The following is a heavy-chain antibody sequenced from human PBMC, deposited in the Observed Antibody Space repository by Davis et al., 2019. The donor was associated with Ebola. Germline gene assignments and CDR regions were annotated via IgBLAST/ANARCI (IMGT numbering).Heavy chain of an antibody. D-gene: IGHD3-3*01. CDR2: ISWNSASI. J-gene: IGHJ6*04. CDR3: AKEVLRFLEFRYERLYTMDV. Sequence: GGSLRLSCAASGFTFDDYAMHWVRQVPGKGLEWVSGISWNSASIGYADSVKGRFTISRDNAKNSLYLEMNSLRGEDTALYYCAKEVLRFLEFRYERLYTMDVWGKGTTVTVSS. CDR1: GFTFDDYA. V-gene: IGHV3-9*01.